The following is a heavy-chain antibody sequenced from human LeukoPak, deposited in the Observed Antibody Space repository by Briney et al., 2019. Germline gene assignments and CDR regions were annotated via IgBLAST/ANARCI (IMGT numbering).Heavy chain of an antibody. CDR2: TSSGSSYI. J-gene: IGHJ3*02. D-gene: IGHD6-13*01. Sequence: GGSLKTFCAAPWFTFSSHSKELVRQAPGKGLGWVSSTSSGSSYIYYADSVKGRFTISRDNSKNTLYLQMNSLRAEDTAVYYCARDEPVAAAGWFAFDIWGQGTMVTVSS. V-gene: IGHV3-21*04. CDR3: ARDEPVAAAGWFAFDI. CDR1: WFTFSSHS.